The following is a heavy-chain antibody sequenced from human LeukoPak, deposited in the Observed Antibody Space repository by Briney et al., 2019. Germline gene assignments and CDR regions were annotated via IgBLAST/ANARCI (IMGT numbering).Heavy chain of an antibody. CDR3: ARLNGNHFYY. D-gene: IGHD1-14*01. CDR2: INRSSGAT. CDR1: VDTLTGYH. J-gene: IGHJ4*02. Sequence: ASVKVSCTGSVDTLTGYHMYWVRHGPGQGLGWTQCINRSSGATDYAQTFQGRVTMTRDTPTSTAYMELNRLRSDGTAVYYCARLNGNHFYYWGQGTLVTVSS. V-gene: IGHV1-2*02.